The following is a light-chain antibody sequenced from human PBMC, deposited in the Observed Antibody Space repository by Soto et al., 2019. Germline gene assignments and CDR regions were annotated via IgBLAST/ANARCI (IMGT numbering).Light chain of an antibody. J-gene: IGLJ2*01. CDR3: GTWDSSLSAV. CDR2: DNN. CDR1: SSNIGSNY. Sequence: QSVLTQPPSVSAAPGQKVTISCSGSSSNIGSNYVSWYQHLPGTAPKLLIYDNNKRPSGIPDRFSGSQSGTSATLGITGRQAGDEADYYCGTWDSSLSAVFGGGTKLTVL. V-gene: IGLV1-51*01.